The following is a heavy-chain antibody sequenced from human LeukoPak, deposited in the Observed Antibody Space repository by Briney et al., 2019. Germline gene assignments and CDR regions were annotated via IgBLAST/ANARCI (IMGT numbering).Heavy chain of an antibody. CDR1: GFPLSSYS. V-gene: IGHV3-21*01. D-gene: IGHD1-14*01. CDR2: ISSSSNYI. J-gene: IGHJ5*01. Sequence: GGSLRLSCAASGFPLSSYSMNWVRQAPGKGLEWVSFISSSSNYIYYADSVKGRFTISRDNAKNSLYLQMNSLRVEDTAVYYCARDQYKGICPDSWGQGTLVTASS. CDR3: ARDQYKGICPDS.